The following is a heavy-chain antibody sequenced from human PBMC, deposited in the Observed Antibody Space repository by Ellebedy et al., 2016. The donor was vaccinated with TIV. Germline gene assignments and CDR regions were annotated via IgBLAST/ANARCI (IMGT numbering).Heavy chain of an antibody. Sequence: SETLSLTCAVSGGSLSDNYWTWIRQPPGKGLEWIGYLYYTGSTNYNPSLKSRVTISVNTPRNQFSLKLSSLTAANTAVYYCVSSASMDAFDLWGQGTKVTVSS. D-gene: IGHD3-16*01. V-gene: IGHV4-59*01. J-gene: IGHJ3*01. CDR3: VSSASMDAFDL. CDR1: GGSLSDNY. CDR2: LYYTGST.